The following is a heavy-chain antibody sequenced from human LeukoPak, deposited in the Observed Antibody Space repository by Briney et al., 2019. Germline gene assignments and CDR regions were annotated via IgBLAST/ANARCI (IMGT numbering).Heavy chain of an antibody. V-gene: IGHV4-34*01. D-gene: IGHD3-10*01. CDR2: ITHSGST. Sequence: SETLSLTCAVYGGSFSGYYWSWIRQPPGKGLEWIGEITHSGSTNYNPSLKSRVTISVDTSKNQFSLKLSSVTAADTAVYYCARSLRGSGSFPSLGAFDIWGQGTMVTVSS. CDR1: GGSFSGYY. J-gene: IGHJ3*02. CDR3: ARSLRGSGSFPSLGAFDI.